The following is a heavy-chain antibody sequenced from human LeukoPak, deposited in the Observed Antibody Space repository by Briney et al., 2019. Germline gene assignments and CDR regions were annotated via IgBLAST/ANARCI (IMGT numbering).Heavy chain of an antibody. D-gene: IGHD2-2*01. CDR3: ASRYCSSTSCYGREDDAFDI. CDR2: IYYSGST. J-gene: IGHJ3*02. Sequence: PSETLSLTCTVSGGSISSSSYYWGWIRQPPGKGLEWIGSIYYSGSTYYNPSLKSRVTISVDTSKNQFSLKLSSVTAADTAVYYCASRYCSSTSCYGREDDAFDIWGQGTMVTVSS. V-gene: IGHV4-39*07. CDR1: GGSISSSSYY.